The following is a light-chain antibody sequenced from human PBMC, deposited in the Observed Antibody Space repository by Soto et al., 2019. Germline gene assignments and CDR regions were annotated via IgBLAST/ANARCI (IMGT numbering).Light chain of an antibody. CDR2: DAS. J-gene: IGKJ1*01. V-gene: IGKV3-15*01. CDR3: QQYNSWPET. CDR1: QSVRSS. Sequence: EIVMTQSPGALSVSPGEKATLFCRASQSVRSSLAWYQQKPGLAPRLFIYDASTRATGIPARFSGSGSGTEFTLTISSLQSEDFAVYYCQQYNSWPETFGQGIMVDIK.